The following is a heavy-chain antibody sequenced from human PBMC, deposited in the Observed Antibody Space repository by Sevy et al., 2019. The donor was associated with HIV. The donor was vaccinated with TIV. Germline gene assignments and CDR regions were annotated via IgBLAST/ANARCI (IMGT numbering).Heavy chain of an antibody. CDR1: AFTFSTYG. V-gene: IGHV3-30*03. J-gene: IGHJ6*02. CDR2: ISFDRSHK. CDR3: ARDLRPHLLYSDFWSGYSGMDV. Sequence: GGSLRLSCVASAFTFSTYGMHWVRQAPGKGLEWVSVISFDRSHKYYADSVKGRCTVSRDNSKNTLNLQMNSLRAEDTAVYYCARDLRPHLLYSDFWSGYSGMDVWGQGTTVTVSS. D-gene: IGHD3-3*01.